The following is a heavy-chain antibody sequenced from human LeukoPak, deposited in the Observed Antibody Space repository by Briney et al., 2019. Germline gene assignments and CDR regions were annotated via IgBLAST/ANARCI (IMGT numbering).Heavy chain of an antibody. CDR2: ISGSGGST. Sequence: GASLRLSCAASGFTFSSYAMSWVRQAPGKGLEWVSAISGSGGSTYYADSVKGRFTISRDNSKNTLYLQMNSLRAEDTAVYYCAKVSVWYTKGSYGYWGQRTLVTVSS. CDR3: AKVSVWYTKGSYGY. V-gene: IGHV3-23*01. J-gene: IGHJ4*02. CDR1: GFTFSSYA. D-gene: IGHD3-16*01.